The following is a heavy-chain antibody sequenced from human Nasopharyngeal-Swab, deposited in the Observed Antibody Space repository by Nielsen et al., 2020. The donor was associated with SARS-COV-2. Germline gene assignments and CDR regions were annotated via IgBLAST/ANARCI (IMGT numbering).Heavy chain of an antibody. CDR1: GFTLNNHG. CDR3: AKRGAFLEILTGYPPIDY. V-gene: IGHV3-30*18. CDR2: ISYEGSLK. J-gene: IGHJ4*02. D-gene: IGHD3-9*01. Sequence: GGSLRLSCAASGFTLNNHGMHWVRQAPGRGLEWVAVISYEGSLKNYADSVKGRFTISRDNSKSTLYLQMNRLRVEDTAVYYCAKRGAFLEILTGYPPIDYWGVGTLVIVSS.